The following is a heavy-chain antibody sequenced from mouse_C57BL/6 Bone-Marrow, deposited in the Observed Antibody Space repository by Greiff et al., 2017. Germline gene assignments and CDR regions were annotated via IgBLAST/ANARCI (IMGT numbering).Heavy chain of an antibody. CDR2: IWWDAAN. Sequence: QVTLKVCGPGILQPSQTLSLTCSFSGFSLSTFGLGVGWIRQPSGKGLEWLAHIWWDAANFYNPALKSRLTLSKDTSKNQVFRKIGNVDTAETAPYYCARIRADGYCGFWGFDVWGTGTTVTVSA. D-gene: IGHD2-3*01. V-gene: IGHV8-8*01. CDR3: ARIRADGYCGFWGFDV. CDR1: GFSLSTFGLG. J-gene: IGHJ1*03.